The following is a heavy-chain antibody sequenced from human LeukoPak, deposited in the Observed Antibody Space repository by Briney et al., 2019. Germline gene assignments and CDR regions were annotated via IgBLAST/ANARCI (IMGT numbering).Heavy chain of an antibody. CDR3: ARDHTDIAAAYYYYYMDV. V-gene: IGHV3-30*04. D-gene: IGHD6-6*01. Sequence: PGGSLRLSCAASGFTSSSYAMHWVRQAPGKGLEWVAVISYDGSNKYYADSVKGRFTISRDNSKNTLYLQMNSLRAEDTAVYYCARDHTDIAAAYYYYYMDVWGKGTTVTVSS. CDR1: GFTSSSYA. J-gene: IGHJ6*03. CDR2: ISYDGSNK.